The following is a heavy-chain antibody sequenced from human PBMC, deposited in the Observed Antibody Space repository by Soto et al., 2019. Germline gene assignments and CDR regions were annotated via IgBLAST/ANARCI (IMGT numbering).Heavy chain of an antibody. J-gene: IGHJ5*02. D-gene: IGHD2-15*01. CDR2: INPDNGNT. V-gene: IGHV1-3*01. Sequence: ASVKASSKASGYTFTRYTMNWPCQDPGQRLEWMGWINPDNGNTKSSQKFQDRVIITRDTSASTAYMDLSSLRSEVTAVYYCARGIATGQLDPWGEGTLVTVSS. CDR1: GYTFTRYT. CDR3: ARGIATGQLDP.